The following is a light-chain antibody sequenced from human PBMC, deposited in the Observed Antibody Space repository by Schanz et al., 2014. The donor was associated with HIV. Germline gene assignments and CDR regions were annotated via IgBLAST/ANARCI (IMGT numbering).Light chain of an antibody. J-gene: IGKJ4*01. CDR1: ESISSN. Sequence: EIVLTQSPATLSMSPGEGATLSCRASESISSNLAWYQQRPGQAPRLLIYGASTRATGIPARFSGGGSGTEFTLTISSLQSEDFAVYYCQQYNNWPPLTFGGGTRVEIK. CDR3: QQYNNWPPLT. V-gene: IGKV3-15*01. CDR2: GAS.